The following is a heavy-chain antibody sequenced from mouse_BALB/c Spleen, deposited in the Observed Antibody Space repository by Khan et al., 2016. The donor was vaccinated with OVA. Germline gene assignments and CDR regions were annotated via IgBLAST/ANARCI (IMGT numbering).Heavy chain of an antibody. Sequence: QIQLVQSGPELKKPGETVKISCKASGYTFTNYGMNWVKQAPGKGLKWMGWINTYTGETTYTGDFKGRFAFSLETSASNAYLQINNLKNEDIATYFCARGASYWYFDVWGAGTTVTVSS. J-gene: IGHJ1*01. V-gene: IGHV9-1*02. CDR1: GYTFTNYG. CDR2: INTYTGET. CDR3: ARGASYWYFDV.